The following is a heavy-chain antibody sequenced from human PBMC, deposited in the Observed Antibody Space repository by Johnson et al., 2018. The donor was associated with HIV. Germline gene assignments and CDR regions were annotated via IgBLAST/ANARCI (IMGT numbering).Heavy chain of an antibody. CDR3: AKDQHGPLVPTVMRDDAFDI. CDR2: IRYDGSNK. V-gene: IGHV3-30*02. CDR1: GFTFNTYG. J-gene: IGHJ3*02. D-gene: IGHD5-12*01. Sequence: QMQLVESGGGVVQPGGSLRLSCAASGFTFNTYGMHWVRQAPGKGLEWVAFIRYDGSNKYYADSVTGRFTISRDNSKNTLYLQMNSLRAGDTAVYYCAKDQHGPLVPTVMRDDAFDIWGQGTMVIVSP.